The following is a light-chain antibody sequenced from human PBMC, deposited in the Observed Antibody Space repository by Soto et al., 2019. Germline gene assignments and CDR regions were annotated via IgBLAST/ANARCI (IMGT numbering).Light chain of an antibody. CDR3: QQYDNLPYT. CDR1: QDISNY. J-gene: IGKJ2*01. Sequence: DIQMTQSPSSLSASVGDRVTITCQASQDISNYLNWYQQKAGKAPKLLIYDASNLETGVPSRCSGSGSGTDFTLTISSLQPEDIATYYCQQYDNLPYTFGQGTKLEIK. V-gene: IGKV1-33*01. CDR2: DAS.